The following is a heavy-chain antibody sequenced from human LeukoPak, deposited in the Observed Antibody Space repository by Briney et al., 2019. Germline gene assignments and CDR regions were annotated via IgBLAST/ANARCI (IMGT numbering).Heavy chain of an antibody. CDR2: ISGGGGKT. CDR3: AKDPIVFNSGDYYLGAFNI. V-gene: IGHV3-23*01. D-gene: IGHD2-21*02. CDR1: GFTFSSCA. Sequence: GGSLRLSCEASGFTFSSCALSWVRQAPGKGLEWVSAISGGGGKTWYADSVKGRFTISRDNSKNTLYLQMNSLRAEDAALYYCAKDPIVFNSGDYYLGAFNIWGQGAMVTVSS. J-gene: IGHJ3*02.